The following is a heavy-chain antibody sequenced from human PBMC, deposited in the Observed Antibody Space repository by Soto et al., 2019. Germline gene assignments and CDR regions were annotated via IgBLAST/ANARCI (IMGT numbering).Heavy chain of an antibody. CDR1: GFTFSSYG. D-gene: IGHD4-17*01. CDR3: ARESYPANYGDSNHFDY. J-gene: IGHJ4*02. V-gene: IGHV3-33*01. Sequence: QVQLVESGGGVVQPGRSLRLSCAASGFTFSSYGMHWVRQAPGKGLEWVAVIWYDGSNKYYADSVKGRFTISRDNSKNTLYLQMNSLRAEDTAVYYCARESYPANYGDSNHFDYWGQGTLVTVSS. CDR2: IWYDGSNK.